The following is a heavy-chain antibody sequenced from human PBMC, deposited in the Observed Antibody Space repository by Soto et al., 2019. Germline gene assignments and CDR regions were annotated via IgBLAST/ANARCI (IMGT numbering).Heavy chain of an antibody. Sequence: GGSLRLSCAASGFTFCNAWMNWVRQAPGKGLEWVGRIKTKTDGGTTDYAAPVKGRFTISRDDSKNTLYLQMNSLKTEDTAVYYCPTVRVHLWSTDYFDSWGHGTLVTVSS. V-gene: IGHV3-15*01. CDR3: PTVRVHLWSTDYFDS. J-gene: IGHJ4*01. D-gene: IGHD3-10*01. CDR1: GFTFCNAW. CDR2: IKTKTDGGTT.